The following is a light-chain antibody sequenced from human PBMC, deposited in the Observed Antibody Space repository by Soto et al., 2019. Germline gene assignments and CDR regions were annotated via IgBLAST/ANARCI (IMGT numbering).Light chain of an antibody. J-gene: IGKJ5*01. Sequence: DIQMTQSPSSLSASVGDRFTITCQASQDISNYLNWYQQKLGKAPKLLIYDASNLETGVPSRFSGSGSGTDFTFTISSLQPEDIATYYCQQYSHLITCGQGTRREIK. CDR1: QDISNY. CDR2: DAS. CDR3: QQYSHLIT. V-gene: IGKV1-33*01.